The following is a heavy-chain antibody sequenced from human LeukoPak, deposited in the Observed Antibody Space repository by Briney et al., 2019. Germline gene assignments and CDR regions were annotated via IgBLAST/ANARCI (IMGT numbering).Heavy chain of an antibody. Sequence: ASVKVSCKASGYTFTGYYMHWVRQAPGQGLEWMGWINPNSGGTNYAQKFQGRVTMTRDTSISTAYMELSRLRSDDTAVYYCARAGRVRDGYNYYFDYWGQGTLVTVSS. J-gene: IGHJ4*02. CDR1: GYTFTGYY. V-gene: IGHV1-2*02. CDR2: INPNSGGT. D-gene: IGHD5-24*01. CDR3: ARAGRVRDGYNYYFDY.